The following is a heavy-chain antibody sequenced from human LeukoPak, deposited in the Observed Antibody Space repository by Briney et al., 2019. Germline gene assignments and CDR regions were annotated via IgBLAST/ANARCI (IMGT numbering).Heavy chain of an antibody. D-gene: IGHD5-12*01. CDR1: GGSISSGNYY. J-gene: IGHJ5*02. Sequence: SQTLSLTCTVSGGSISSGNYYWSWIRQPPGKGLEWIGYIYYSGSTYYNPSLKSRVTISVGTSKNQFSLKLSSVTAADTAVYYCAREGSGYGSNWFGPWGQGTLVTVSS. CDR3: AREGSGYGSNWFGP. CDR2: IYYSGST. V-gene: IGHV4-30-4*01.